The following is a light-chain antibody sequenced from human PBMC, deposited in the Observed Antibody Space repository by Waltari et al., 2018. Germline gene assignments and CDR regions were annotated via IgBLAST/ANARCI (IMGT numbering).Light chain of an antibody. CDR2: GTS. Sequence: EIVLTQSPGTLSLSPGARATLSCRARERGSSSYSLLYQQKPGQAPMLLIYGTSSRARDTPDRFTGSGSGKDFTHSISRLVPEDVAVYYCQQYGSAPWTFGQGTRVEIK. V-gene: IGKV3-20*01. J-gene: IGKJ1*01. CDR1: ERGSSSY. CDR3: QQYGSAPWT.